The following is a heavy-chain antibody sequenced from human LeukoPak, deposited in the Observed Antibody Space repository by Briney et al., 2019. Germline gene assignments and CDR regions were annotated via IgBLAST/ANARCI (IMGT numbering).Heavy chain of an antibody. CDR3: ASQPGYDYVWGSYRYTTSGFDY. CDR1: GGTFSSYA. CDR2: IIPIFGTA. Sequence: GASVKVSFKASGGTFSSYAISWVRQAPGQGLEWMGGIIPIFGTANYAQKFQGRVTITADESTSTAYMELSSLRSEDTAVYYCASQPGYDYVWGSYRYTTSGFDYWGQGTLVTVSS. J-gene: IGHJ4*02. D-gene: IGHD3-16*02. V-gene: IGHV1-69*13.